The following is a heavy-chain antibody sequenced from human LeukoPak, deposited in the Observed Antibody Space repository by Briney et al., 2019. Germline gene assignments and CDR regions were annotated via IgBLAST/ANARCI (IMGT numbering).Heavy chain of an antibody. J-gene: IGHJ4*02. V-gene: IGHV4-34*01. CDR1: GGSFSGYY. Sequence: PSETLSLTCAVYGGSFSGYYWSWIRQPPGKGLEWIGEINHSGSINYNPSLKSRVTISVDTSKNQFSLKLSSVTAADTAVYYCARGRFFGSARYFDYWGQGTLVTVSS. D-gene: IGHD3-3*01. CDR2: INHSGSI. CDR3: ARGRFFGSARYFDY.